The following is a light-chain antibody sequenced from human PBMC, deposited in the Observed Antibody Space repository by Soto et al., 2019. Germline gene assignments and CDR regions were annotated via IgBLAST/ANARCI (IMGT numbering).Light chain of an antibody. CDR1: SSDVGSYNL. J-gene: IGLJ2*01. CDR2: EGS. CDR3: CSYAGSSTVGV. V-gene: IGLV2-23*03. Sequence: QSALTQPASVSGSPGQSITISCTGTSSDVGSYNLVSWYQQHPGKAPKLMIYEGSKRPSGVSNRFSGSKSGNTASLTISGLQAEGEADYYCCSYAGSSTVGVFGGGTKVTVL.